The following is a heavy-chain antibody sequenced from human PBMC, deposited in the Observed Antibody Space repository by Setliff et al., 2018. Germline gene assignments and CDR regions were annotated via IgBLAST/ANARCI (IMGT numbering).Heavy chain of an antibody. V-gene: IGHV4-34*01. CDR1: GASIRNFY. Sequence: SETLSLTCNVSGASIRNFYWTWIRQPPGKGLEWIGEINHSGSTSYNPSLESRVTISIDTSKNQFSLNLRYVTAADTGLYYCARGRNIKLRLLDSWGQGKLVTVSS. CDR3: ARGRNIKLRLLDS. D-gene: IGHD1-20*01. J-gene: IGHJ4*02. CDR2: INHSGST.